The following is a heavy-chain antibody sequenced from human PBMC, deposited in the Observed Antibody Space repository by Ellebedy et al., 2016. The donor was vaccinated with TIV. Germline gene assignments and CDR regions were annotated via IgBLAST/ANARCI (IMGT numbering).Heavy chain of an antibody. CDR3: ARVRGTYAYGMDV. J-gene: IGHJ6*02. CDR2: IGTTGNTV. CDR1: GLTFSSHS. V-gene: IGHV3-48*02. D-gene: IGHD3-16*01. Sequence: PGGSLRLSCAASGLTFSSHSMNWVRQAPGKGPEWVSCIGTTGNTVYYADSVKGRFTISRDNAMNSLYLEMNSLRDEDTAVYYCARVRGTYAYGMDVWGQGTTVTVSS.